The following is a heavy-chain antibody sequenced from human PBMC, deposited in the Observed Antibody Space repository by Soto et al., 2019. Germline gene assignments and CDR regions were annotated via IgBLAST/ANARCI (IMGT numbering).Heavy chain of an antibody. Sequence: QVQLVESGGGVVQPGRSLRLSCAASGFTFSSYAMHWVRQAPGKGLEWVAVISYDGINKYYADSVNGRFTISGDNSKNTLYLQMNSLRAEDTAVYYCARCSGGRCYSLDYWGQGTLVTVSS. V-gene: IGHV3-30-3*01. CDR3: ARCSGGRCYSLDY. CDR2: ISYDGINK. CDR1: GFTFSSYA. D-gene: IGHD2-15*01. J-gene: IGHJ4*02.